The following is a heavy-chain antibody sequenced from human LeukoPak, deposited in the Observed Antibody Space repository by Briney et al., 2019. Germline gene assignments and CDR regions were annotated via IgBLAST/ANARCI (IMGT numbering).Heavy chain of an antibody. V-gene: IGHV1-2*02. CDR3: VRGGDYDSSGYYYV. J-gene: IGHJ4*02. CDR2: INPNSGGT. CDR1: GYTFTGYY. D-gene: IGHD3-22*01. Sequence: ASVKVSCKASGYTFTGYYMHWVRQAPGQGLEWMGWINPNSGGTNYAQKFQGRVTMTRDTSISTAYMELSRLRSDDTAVYYCVRGGDYDSSGYYYVWGQGTLVTVSS.